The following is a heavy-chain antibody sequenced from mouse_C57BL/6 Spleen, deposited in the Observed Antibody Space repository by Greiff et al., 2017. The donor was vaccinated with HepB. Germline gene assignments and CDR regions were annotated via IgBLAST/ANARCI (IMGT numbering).Heavy chain of an antibody. D-gene: IGHD4-1*02. CDR1: GFTFSSYA. CDR2: ISDGGSYT. J-gene: IGHJ1*03. CDR3: ARDRQLGRYFDV. V-gene: IGHV5-4*01. Sequence: EVMLVESGGGLVKPGGSLKLSCAASGFTFSSYAMSWVRQTPEKRLEWVATISDGGSYTYYPDNVKGRFTLSRDNAKNNLYLQMSHLKSEDTAMYYCARDRQLGRYFDVWGTGTTVTVSS.